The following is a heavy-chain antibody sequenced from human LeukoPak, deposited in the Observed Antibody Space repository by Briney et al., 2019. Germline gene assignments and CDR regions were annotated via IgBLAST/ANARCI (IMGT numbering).Heavy chain of an antibody. V-gene: IGHV4-34*01. CDR2: INHSGST. J-gene: IGHJ4*02. CDR1: GGSFSGYY. D-gene: IGHD3-3*01. Sequence: SETLSLTCAVYGGSFSGYYWSWIRQPPGKGLEWIGEINHSGSTNYNPSLKSRVTISVDTSKNQFSLKLSSVTAADTAVYYCASVYYDPPHYFDYWGQGTLVTVSS. CDR3: ASVYYDPPHYFDY.